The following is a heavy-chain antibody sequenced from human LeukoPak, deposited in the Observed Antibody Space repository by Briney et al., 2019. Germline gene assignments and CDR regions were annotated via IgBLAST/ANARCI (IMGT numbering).Heavy chain of an antibody. J-gene: IGHJ6*02. CDR2: ISSSGSTI. D-gene: IGHD6-13*01. Sequence: GESLRLSCAASGFTFSDHYMDWVRQAPGKGLEWVSYISSSGSTIYYADSVKGRFTISRDNAKNSLYLQMNSLRAEDTAVYYCARDSPHSSSWYYNYYGMDVWGQGTTVTVSS. CDR1: GFTFSDHY. V-gene: IGHV3-11*01. CDR3: ARDSPHSSSWYYNYYGMDV.